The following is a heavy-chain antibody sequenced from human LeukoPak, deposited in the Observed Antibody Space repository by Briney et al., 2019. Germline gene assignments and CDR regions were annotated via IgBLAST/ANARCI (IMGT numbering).Heavy chain of an antibody. CDR2: ISSSSSTI. CDR3: AREVWWYYGSGNPVIDY. CDR1: GFTFSSYA. J-gene: IGHJ4*02. D-gene: IGHD3-10*01. V-gene: IGHV3-48*01. Sequence: PGGSLRLSCAASGFTFSSYAMSWVRQAPGKGLEWVSYISSSSSTIYYADSVKGRFTISRDNAKNSLYLQMNSLRAEDTVVYYCAREVWWYYGSGNPVIDYWGQGTLVTVSS.